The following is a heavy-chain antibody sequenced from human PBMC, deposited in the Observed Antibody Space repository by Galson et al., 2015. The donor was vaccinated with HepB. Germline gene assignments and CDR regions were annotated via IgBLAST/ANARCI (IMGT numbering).Heavy chain of an antibody. CDR3: ATDFRHCSGGSCYDPHEYFQH. CDR2: FDPEDGET. CDR1: GYTLTELS. Sequence: SVKVSCKVSGYTLTELSMHWVRQAPGKGLEWMGGFDPEDGETIYAQKFQGRVTMTEDTSTDTAYMELSSLRPEDTAVYYCATDFRHCSGGSCYDPHEYFQHWGQGTLVTVSS. V-gene: IGHV1-24*01. J-gene: IGHJ1*01. D-gene: IGHD2-15*01.